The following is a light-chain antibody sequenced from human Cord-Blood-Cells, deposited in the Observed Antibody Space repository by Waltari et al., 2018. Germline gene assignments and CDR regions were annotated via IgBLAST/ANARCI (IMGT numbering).Light chain of an antibody. CDR2: DVS. J-gene: IGLJ2*01. CDR3: SSYTSSSTVV. V-gene: IGLV2-14*01. Sequence: QSALTQPASVSGSPGQSLTISCTGTSSDVGGYNYVSWYQQHPGKAPKLMIYDVSNRPSGVSNRFSGSKSGNTGSLTISGLQAEDEADYYCSSYTSSSTVVFGGGTKLTVL. CDR1: SSDVGGYNY.